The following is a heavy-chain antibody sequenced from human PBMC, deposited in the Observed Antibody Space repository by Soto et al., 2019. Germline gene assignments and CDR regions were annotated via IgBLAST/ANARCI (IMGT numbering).Heavy chain of an antibody. Sequence: EVQLLESGGGLVQPGGSLRLSCAASGFTFSSYAMSWVRQAPGKGLEWVSAISGSGGSTYYADSVKGPFTISRDNSTNALYLQMNSLRAEDTAVYYCAKTPTVLRYFDWVSGYFDYWGQGTLVTVSS. J-gene: IGHJ4*02. D-gene: IGHD3-9*01. V-gene: IGHV3-23*01. CDR2: ISGSGGST. CDR1: GFTFSSYA. CDR3: AKTPTVLRYFDWVSGYFDY.